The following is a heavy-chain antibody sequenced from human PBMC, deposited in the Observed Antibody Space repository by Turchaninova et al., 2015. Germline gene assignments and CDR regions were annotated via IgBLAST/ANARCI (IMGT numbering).Heavy chain of an antibody. Sequence: QVQLVESGGGVVQPGGSLRLSCAASGFSFNTYGMHWVRQAPGKGQEWLSFLRYDGSIKYSSASLKGRFTSSRDNSKNTLYQQMNSLRDEDTAVYHCAKEALTVSGKDYYYYMDVWGKGTTVTVSS. CDR2: LRYDGSIK. CDR1: GFSFNTYG. J-gene: IGHJ6*03. D-gene: IGHD4-11*01. V-gene: IGHV3-30*02. CDR3: AKEALTVSGKDYYYYMDV.